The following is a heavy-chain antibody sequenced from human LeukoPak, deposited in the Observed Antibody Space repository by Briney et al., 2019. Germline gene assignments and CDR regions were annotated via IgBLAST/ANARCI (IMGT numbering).Heavy chain of an antibody. CDR3: ARDDRPYGHDFDY. J-gene: IGHJ4*02. CDR2: IRSKADGGTT. V-gene: IGHV3-49*03. CDR1: GFTFRDYN. Sequence: GGSLRLSCTASGFTFRDYNINWFRQAPGRGLEWVGFIRSKADGGTTEYAASVKGRFTISRDDSKNVAYLQINNLRAEDTALYYCARDDRPYGHDFDYWGQGTLVTVSS. D-gene: IGHD4-17*01.